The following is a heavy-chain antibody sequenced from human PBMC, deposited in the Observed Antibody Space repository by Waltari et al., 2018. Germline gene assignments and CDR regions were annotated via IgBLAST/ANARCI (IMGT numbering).Heavy chain of an antibody. CDR2: IWYDGSNK. J-gene: IGHJ4*02. CDR3: SYGDYQFDY. V-gene: IGHV3-33*01. Sequence: QVQLVESGGGVVQPGRSLRLSCAASGFTFRSYGMHWVRQAPGKGLEWVAVIWYDGSNKYYADSVKGRFTISRDNSKNTLYLQMNSLRAEDTAVYYCSYGDYQFDYWGQGTLVTVSS. D-gene: IGHD4-17*01. CDR1: GFTFRSYG.